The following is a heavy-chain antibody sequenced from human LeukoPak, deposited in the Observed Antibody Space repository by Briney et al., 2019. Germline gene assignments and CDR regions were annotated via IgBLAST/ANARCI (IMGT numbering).Heavy chain of an antibody. CDR1: GFTFSSYA. Sequence: PGGSLRLSCAASGFTFSSYAMSWVRQAPGKGLEWVSAISGSGGSTYYADSVKGRFTISRDNSKNTLYLQMNSLSAEDTAVYYCATLAAAGTLDLYYYYYYGMDVWGQGTTVTVSS. CDR3: ATLAAAGTLDLYYYYYYGMDV. V-gene: IGHV3-23*01. D-gene: IGHD6-13*01. J-gene: IGHJ6*02. CDR2: ISGSGGST.